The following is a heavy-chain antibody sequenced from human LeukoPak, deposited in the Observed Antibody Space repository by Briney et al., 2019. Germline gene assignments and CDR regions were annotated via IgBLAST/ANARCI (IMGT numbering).Heavy chain of an antibody. CDR3: AKDQWNPDF. CDR2: VWDDGSSQ. J-gene: IGHJ4*02. D-gene: IGHD6-19*01. V-gene: IGHV3-33*06. CDR1: GFTFSSYG. Sequence: GGSLRLSCAASGFTFSSYGMHWVRQAPGKGLGWVAVVWDDGSSQNYADSVKGRFTISRDNSKNLVFLQMNSLRAEDTAVYYCAKDQWNPDFWGQGTLVSVSS.